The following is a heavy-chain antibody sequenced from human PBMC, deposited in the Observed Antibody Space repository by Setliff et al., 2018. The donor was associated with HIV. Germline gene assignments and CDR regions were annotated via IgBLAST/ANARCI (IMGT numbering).Heavy chain of an antibody. V-gene: IGHV1-2*05. CDR2: INPNSGGT. J-gene: IGHJ3*02. CDR3: ARGSRIMITFGGVFQDAFDI. CDR1: GYTFTGYY. Sequence: ASVKVSCKASGYTFTGYYMHWVRQAPGQGLEWMGRINPNSGGTNYAQKFQGRVTMTRDTSISIAYMELSRLRSDDTVVYYCARGSRIMITFGGVFQDAFDIWGQGTMVTVSS. D-gene: IGHD3-16*01.